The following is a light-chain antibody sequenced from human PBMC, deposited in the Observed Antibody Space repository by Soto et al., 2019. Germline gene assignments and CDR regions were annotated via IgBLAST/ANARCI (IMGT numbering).Light chain of an antibody. J-gene: IGKJ1*01. V-gene: IGKV3-20*01. Sequence: EIVLTQSPGTLSLSPGERATLSCRASQSVSSSFLAWYQQKPGQAPRLLIYGASSGATGIPGRFSGSGSGTVFTLTISRLEPEDFAVYYCHQYGSSPATFGQGTKVDIK. CDR1: QSVSSSF. CDR3: HQYGSSPAT. CDR2: GAS.